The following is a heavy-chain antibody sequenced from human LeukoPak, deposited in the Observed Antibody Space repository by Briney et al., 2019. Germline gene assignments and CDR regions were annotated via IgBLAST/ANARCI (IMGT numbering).Heavy chain of an antibody. CDR1: GGSISSYY. Sequence: PSETLSLTRTVSGGSISSYYWSWIRQPPGKGLEWIGYIYYSGSTNYNPSLKSRATISVDTSKNQFSLKLSSVTAADTAVYHCARDRGRPLYYFDYWGQGTLVTVSS. D-gene: IGHD3-10*01. V-gene: IGHV4-59*13. CDR3: ARDRGRPLYYFDY. CDR2: IYYSGST. J-gene: IGHJ4*02.